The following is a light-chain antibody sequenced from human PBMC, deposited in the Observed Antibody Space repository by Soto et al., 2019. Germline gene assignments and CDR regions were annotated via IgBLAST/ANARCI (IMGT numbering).Light chain of an antibody. J-gene: IGLJ1*01. CDR3: SSYTNTSHLV. V-gene: IGLV2-14*03. CDR1: SSDLGAYKY. Sequence: QSALTQPASVSGSPGQSITISCAGTSSDLGAYKYVSWYQQHPDKAPKLILYEVSRRPSGVSNRFSGSKSGNTASLTISGLLAEDEADYSCSSYTNTSHLVLGNGTKVTV. CDR2: EVS.